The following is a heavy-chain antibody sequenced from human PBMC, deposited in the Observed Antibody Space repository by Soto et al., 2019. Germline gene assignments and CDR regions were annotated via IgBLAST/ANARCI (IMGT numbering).Heavy chain of an antibody. V-gene: IGHV1-18*01. D-gene: IGHD6-19*01. CDR1: GYTFTSYG. CDR3: ARGRIAVAGTKRGGVDY. J-gene: IGHJ4*02. Sequence: ASVKVSCKASGYTFTSYGISWVRQAPGQGLEWMGGISAYNGNTNYAQKLQGRVTMTTDTSTSTAYMELRSLRSDDTAVYYCARGRIAVAGTKRGGVDYWGQGTLVTVSS. CDR2: ISAYNGNT.